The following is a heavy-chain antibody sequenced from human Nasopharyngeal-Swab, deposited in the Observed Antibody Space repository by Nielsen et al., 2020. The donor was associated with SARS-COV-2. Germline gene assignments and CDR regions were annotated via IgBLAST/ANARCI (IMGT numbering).Heavy chain of an antibody. CDR3: ARAGITMVRGGQDYYFDY. J-gene: IGHJ4*02. V-gene: IGHV1-69*01. CDR2: IIPIFGTA. Sequence: WVRQAPGQGLEWMGGIIPIFGTANYAQKFQGRVTITADESTSTAYMELSSLRSEDTAVYYCARAGITMVRGGQDYYFDYWGQGTLVTSPQ. D-gene: IGHD3-10*01.